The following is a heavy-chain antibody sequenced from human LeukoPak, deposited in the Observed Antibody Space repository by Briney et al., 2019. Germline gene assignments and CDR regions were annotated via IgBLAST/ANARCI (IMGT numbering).Heavy chain of an antibody. CDR3: AGYHSGVAAPN. CDR2: INHSGIT. V-gene: IGHV4-34*01. Sequence: PSETLSLTCAVYGGSFSGYYWSWIRQPPGKGLEWSGEINHSGITNYNPSLKSRVTISADTSKNQFSLKLSSATAADTALYYCAGYHSGVAAPNWGQGTLVTVSS. D-gene: IGHD2-15*01. J-gene: IGHJ4*02. CDR1: GGSFSGYY.